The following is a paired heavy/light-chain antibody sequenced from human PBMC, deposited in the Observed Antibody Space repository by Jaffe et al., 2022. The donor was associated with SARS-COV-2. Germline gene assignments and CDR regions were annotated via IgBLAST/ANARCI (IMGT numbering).Light chain of an antibody. J-gene: IGLJ3*02. CDR2: GNN. CDR1: SSNIGSST. V-gene: IGLV1-44*01. Sequence: QSVLTQPPSASETPGQRVTISCSGSSSNIGSSTVNWYQQLPGTAPKLLIYGNNQRPSGVPDRFSGSKSGTSASLAISGLQSEDEADYYCAAWDDSLNGWVFGGGTKLTVL. CDR3: AAWDDSLNGWV.
Heavy chain of an antibody. CDR3: ARGGWDGMDV. Sequence: QVQLQESGPGLVKPSQTLSLTCTVSGGSISSTYYWTWIRQPAGKGLEWIGRIYTSGSTNYNPSLKSRVTISVDTSKNQFSLKLSSVTAADTAVYYCARGGWDGMDVWGQGTTVTVSS. J-gene: IGHJ6*02. D-gene: IGHD3-16*01. CDR2: IYTSGST. CDR1: GGSISSTYY. V-gene: IGHV4-61*02.